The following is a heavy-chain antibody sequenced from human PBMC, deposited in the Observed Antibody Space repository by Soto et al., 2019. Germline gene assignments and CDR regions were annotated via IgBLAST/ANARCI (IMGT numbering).Heavy chain of an antibody. V-gene: IGHV3-21*01. CDR1: GFTFSSYS. CDR3: ARDGYSSGWYYYDAFDI. CDR2: ISSSSSYI. Sequence: EVQLVESGGGLVKPGGSLTLSCAASGFTFSSYSMNWVREAPGKGLVWVSSISSSSSYIYYADSVKGRFTISRDNAKNSLYLQMNSLRAEDTAVYYCARDGYSSGWYYYDAFDIWGQGTMVTVSS. J-gene: IGHJ3*02. D-gene: IGHD6-19*01.